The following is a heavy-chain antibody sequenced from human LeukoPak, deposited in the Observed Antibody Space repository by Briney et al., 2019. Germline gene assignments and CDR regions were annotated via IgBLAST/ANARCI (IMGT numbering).Heavy chain of an antibody. Sequence: SETLSLTCAVSGGSIINSNWWSWVRQPPGKGLEWIGEIDHSGSTSYNPSLKSRVTMSVDRSQNQFSLRLCTVTAADTAVYYCATLAYCGGDCYSGLFDYWGQGTLVTVSS. CDR1: GGSIINSNW. CDR2: IDHSGST. D-gene: IGHD2-21*02. V-gene: IGHV4-4*02. CDR3: ATLAYCGGDCYSGLFDY. J-gene: IGHJ4*02.